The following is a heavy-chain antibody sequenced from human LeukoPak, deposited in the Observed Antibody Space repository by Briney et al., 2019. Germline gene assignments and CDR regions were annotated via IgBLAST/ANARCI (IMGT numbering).Heavy chain of an antibody. Sequence: SETLSLTCTVSGGSISSSSYYWGWIRQPPGKGLERIGSIYYSGSTYYNPSLKSRVTTSVDTSKNQFSLKLSSVTAADTAVYYCVRYYNNFDYWGQGTLVTVSS. CDR2: IYYSGST. J-gene: IGHJ4*02. V-gene: IGHV4-39*01. CDR3: VRYYNNFDY. CDR1: GGSISSSSYY. D-gene: IGHD2/OR15-2a*01.